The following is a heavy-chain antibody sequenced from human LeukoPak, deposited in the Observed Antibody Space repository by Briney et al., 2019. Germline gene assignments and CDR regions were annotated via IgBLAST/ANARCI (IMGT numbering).Heavy chain of an antibody. CDR3: ARLYSGSPYTYFDY. CDR2: IYYSGST. Sequence: PSETLSLTCTVSGGAISSSSHYWGWIRQPPGKGLEWIGNIYYSGSTNYNPSLESRVTISVDTSKNQFSLKLSSVTAADTAVYYCARLYSGSPYTYFDYWGQGTLVTVSS. D-gene: IGHD1-26*01. CDR1: GGAISSSSHY. V-gene: IGHV4-39*01. J-gene: IGHJ4*02.